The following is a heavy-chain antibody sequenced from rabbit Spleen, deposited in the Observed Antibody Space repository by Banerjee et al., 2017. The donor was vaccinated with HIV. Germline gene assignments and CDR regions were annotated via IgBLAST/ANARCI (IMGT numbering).Heavy chain of an antibody. V-gene: IGHV1S45*01. CDR1: GIDLSSCG. J-gene: IGHJ4*01. CDR3: ARDLVAVIGWNFSL. Sequence: QQQLEESGGGLVQPEGSLTLSCKASGIDLSSCGISWVRQAPGKGLEWIACINIFTGKSVYASWAKGRFSMSRTSSTTVTLQMTSLTAADTATYLCARDLVAVIGWNFSLWGPGTLVTVS. CDR2: INIFTGKS. D-gene: IGHD1-1*01.